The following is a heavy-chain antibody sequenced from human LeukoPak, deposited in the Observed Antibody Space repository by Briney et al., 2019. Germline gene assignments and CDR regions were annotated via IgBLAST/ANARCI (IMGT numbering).Heavy chain of an antibody. Sequence: GGSLRLSCAASGFTFSSYNMNWVRQAPGKGLEWVSSISSNSNYIYYADSVKGRFTISRDNAKNSLYLQMNSLRAEDTAVYYCASTYSSSWYRFDYWGQGTLVTVSS. D-gene: IGHD6-13*01. CDR3: ASTYSSSWYRFDY. J-gene: IGHJ4*02. CDR1: GFTFSSYN. V-gene: IGHV3-21*01. CDR2: ISSNSNYI.